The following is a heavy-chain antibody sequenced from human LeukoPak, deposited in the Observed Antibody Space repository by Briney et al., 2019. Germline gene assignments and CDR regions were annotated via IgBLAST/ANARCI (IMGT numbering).Heavy chain of an antibody. CDR1: GFTFSSYG. D-gene: IGHD3-22*01. V-gene: IGHV3-23*01. Sequence: GGSQRLSCAASGFTFSSYGMSWVRQPPGKGLEWVSAISGSGGSTYYADSVKGRFTISRDNSKNTLYLQMNRLRAEDTAVYYCAKNYGISMIEAYYYMDVWGKGTTVTVSS. J-gene: IGHJ6*03. CDR2: ISGSGGST. CDR3: AKNYGISMIEAYYYMDV.